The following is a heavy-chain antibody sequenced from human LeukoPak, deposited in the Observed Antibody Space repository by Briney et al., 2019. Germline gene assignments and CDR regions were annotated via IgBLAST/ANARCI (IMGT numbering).Heavy chain of an antibody. V-gene: IGHV3-23*01. CDR1: VFTFSSYA. Sequence: GGSLRLSCAASVFTFSSYAMSWVRQAPGKGLEWVSAISGSGGSTYYADSVKGRFTISRDNSKNTLYLQMNSLRAEDTAVYYCAKGYYYDSSGYSDFDYWGQGTLVTVSS. CDR2: ISGSGGST. D-gene: IGHD3-22*01. CDR3: AKGYYYDSSGYSDFDY. J-gene: IGHJ4*02.